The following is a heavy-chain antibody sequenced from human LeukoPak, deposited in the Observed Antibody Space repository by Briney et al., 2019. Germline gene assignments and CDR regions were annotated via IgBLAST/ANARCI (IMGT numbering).Heavy chain of an antibody. Sequence: PSETLSLTCSVSGYSITSGYYWGWIRQPPGKGLEWIGSIYHSGSTFYNPSLKSRVTISVDPSKNQFSLKLSSVIVADTAVFYCARGTDSSGWYGAFDIWGQGTLVTVSP. CDR3: ARGTDSSGWYGAFDI. J-gene: IGHJ3*02. V-gene: IGHV4-38-2*02. CDR1: GYSITSGYY. CDR2: IYHSGST. D-gene: IGHD6-19*01.